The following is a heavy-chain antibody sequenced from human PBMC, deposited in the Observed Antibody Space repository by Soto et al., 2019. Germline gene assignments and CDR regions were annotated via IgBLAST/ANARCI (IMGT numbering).Heavy chain of an antibody. CDR3: ARDGLENDYGDYSYFDY. CDR1: GFTFSSYS. D-gene: IGHD4-17*01. Sequence: GGSLRLSCAASGFTFSSYSMNWVRQAPGKGLEWVSSISSSSSYIYYADSVKGRFTISRDNAKNSLYLQMNSLRAEDTAVYYCARDGLENDYGDYSYFDYWGQGTLVTVSS. CDR2: ISSSSSYI. J-gene: IGHJ4*02. V-gene: IGHV3-21*01.